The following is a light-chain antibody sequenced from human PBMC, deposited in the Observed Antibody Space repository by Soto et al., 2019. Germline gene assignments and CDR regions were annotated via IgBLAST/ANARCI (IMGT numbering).Light chain of an antibody. Sequence: DIQMTQSPSSLSASVGDRVTITCRASQGITNWLAWYQQKPGKAPKLLIYAASGLPSGVPSRFSGSGSGTDFTLTISSLEPEDFAVYYCQQRSNWPITFGQGTRLEIK. V-gene: IGKV1-12*01. CDR3: QQRSNWPIT. J-gene: IGKJ5*01. CDR2: AAS. CDR1: QGITNW.